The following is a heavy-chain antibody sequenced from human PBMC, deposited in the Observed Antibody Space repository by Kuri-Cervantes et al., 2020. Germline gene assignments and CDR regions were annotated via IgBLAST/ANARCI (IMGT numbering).Heavy chain of an antibody. Sequence: GESLKISCAASGFTFSSYGMHWVRQAPGKGLEWVAVISYDGSNKYYADSVKGRFTISRDNSKNTLYLQMNSLRAEDTAVYYCARGSGRASDFGVVIPLDYWGQGTLVTVSS. D-gene: IGHD3-3*01. V-gene: IGHV3-30*03. J-gene: IGHJ4*02. CDR3: ARGSGRASDFGVVIPLDY. CDR1: GFTFSSYG. CDR2: ISYDGSNK.